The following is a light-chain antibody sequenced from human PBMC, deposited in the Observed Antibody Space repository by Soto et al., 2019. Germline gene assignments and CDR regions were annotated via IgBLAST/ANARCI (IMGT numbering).Light chain of an antibody. V-gene: IGKV1-9*01. CDR3: LQINSYPYT. J-gene: IGKJ2*01. CDR1: QGFTTY. CDR2: AAS. Sequence: IQLTQSPSSLPASVGDRVTITYRASQGFTTYLAWYQQKPGKAPKLLIYAASALQSGVPSRFSGSGSGTDFTLTISSLQPEDFATYYCLQINSYPYTFGQGTKLEIK.